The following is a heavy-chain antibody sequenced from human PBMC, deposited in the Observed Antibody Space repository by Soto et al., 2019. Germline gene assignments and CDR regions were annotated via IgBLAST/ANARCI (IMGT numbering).Heavy chain of an antibody. D-gene: IGHD3-22*01. Sequence: ASETLSLTCTVSGGSITSGDYYWSWIRQPPGKGLEWIGYIYYSGNTYYNPSLKSRVTISVDTSKNQFSLKLSSVTAADTAVYYCAREGGWINMRGSRYNWFDPWGQGTLVTVSS. CDR1: GGSITSGDYY. J-gene: IGHJ5*02. CDR3: AREGGWINMRGSRYNWFDP. CDR2: IYYSGNT. V-gene: IGHV4-30-4*01.